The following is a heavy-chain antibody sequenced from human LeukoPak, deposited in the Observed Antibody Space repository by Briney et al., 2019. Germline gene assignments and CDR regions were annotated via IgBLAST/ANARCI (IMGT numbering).Heavy chain of an antibody. CDR3: ARGRARNWNYLGEWYFDL. V-gene: IGHV1-8*01. Sequence: ASVKVSCKASVYTFTSYDINGVRQATGQGREWVGWMNPNSGNTGYAQKFQGRVTMTRNTSISTAYMELSSLRSEDTAVYYCARGRARNWNYLGEWYFDLWGRGTLVTVSS. CDR2: MNPNSGNT. J-gene: IGHJ2*01. D-gene: IGHD1-7*01. CDR1: VYTFTSYD.